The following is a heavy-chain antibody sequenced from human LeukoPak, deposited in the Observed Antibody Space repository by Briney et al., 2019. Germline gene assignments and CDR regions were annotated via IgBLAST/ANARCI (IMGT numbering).Heavy chain of an antibody. CDR2: MNPNSGNT. D-gene: IGHD6-13*01. J-gene: IGHJ5*02. CDR1: GYTFTSYD. V-gene: IGHV1-8*01. CDR3: ARGGWYSSSWYPTPIKINWFDP. Sequence: GASVKVSCKASGYTFTSYDINWVRQATGQGLEWMGWMNPNSGNTGYAQKFQGRVTMTRNTSISTAYMELSSLRSEDTAVYYCARGGWYSSSWYPTPIKINWFDPWGQGTLVTVSS.